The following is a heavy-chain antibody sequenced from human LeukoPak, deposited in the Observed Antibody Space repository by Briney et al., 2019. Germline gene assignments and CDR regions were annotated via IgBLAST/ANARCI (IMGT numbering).Heavy chain of an antibody. D-gene: IGHD6-19*01. CDR1: GFTFSSYA. CDR2: TSGSGRSI. V-gene: IGHV3-23*01. J-gene: IGHJ4*02. CDR3: AKDMNSWRDGSGLGDYFDY. Sequence: GGSLRLSCAASGFTFSSYAMSWVRQAPGKGLEWVPGTSGSGRSIHYADSVKGRFTISRDNSKNTLYLQMNSLRADDTAVYYCAKDMNSWRDGSGLGDYFDYWGQGTLVTVSS.